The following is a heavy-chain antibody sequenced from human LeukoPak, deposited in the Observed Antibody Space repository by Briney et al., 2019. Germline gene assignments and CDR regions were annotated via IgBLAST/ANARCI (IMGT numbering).Heavy chain of an antibody. V-gene: IGHV3-30-3*01. CDR3: ARDGSSSPCGY. CDR2: ISYDGSNK. D-gene: IGHD6-6*01. Sequence: LRLSCAASGFTFSSYAMHWVRQAPGKGLEWVAVISYDGSNKYYADSVKGRFTISRDNSKNTLYLQMNSLRAEDMAVYYCARDGSSSPCGYWGQGALVTVSS. J-gene: IGHJ4*02. CDR1: GFTFSSYA.